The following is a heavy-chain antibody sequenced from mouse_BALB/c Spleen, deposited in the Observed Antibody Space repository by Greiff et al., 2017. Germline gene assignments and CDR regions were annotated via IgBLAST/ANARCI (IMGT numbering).Heavy chain of an antibody. CDR3: ARTGSWFAY. CDR2: INSNGGST. J-gene: IGHJ3*01. D-gene: IGHD4-1*01. Sequence: EVLLVESGGGLVQPGGSLKLSCAASGFTFSSYGMSWVRQTPDNRLELVATINSNGGSTYYQDSVKGRFTISRDNAKNTRYLQVSSLTSEDTAMYYCARTGSWFAYWGQGTLVTVSA. CDR1: GFTFSSYG. V-gene: IGHV5-6-3*01.